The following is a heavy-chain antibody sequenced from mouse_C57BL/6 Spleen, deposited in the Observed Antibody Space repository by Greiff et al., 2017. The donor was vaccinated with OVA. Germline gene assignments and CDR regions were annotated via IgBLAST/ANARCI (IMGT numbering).Heavy chain of an antibody. V-gene: IGHV1-53*01. CDR3: ASSIYDGDPAWFAY. Sequence: VQLQQSGTELVKPGASVKLSCKASGYTFTSYWMHWVKQRPGQGLEWIGNINPSNGGTNYHEQFKSKATLTVDKSSSTAYMQLSSLTSEDSAVYYCASSIYDGDPAWFAYWGQGTLVTVSA. CDR2: INPSNGGT. CDR1: GYTFTSYW. D-gene: IGHD2-3*01. J-gene: IGHJ3*01.